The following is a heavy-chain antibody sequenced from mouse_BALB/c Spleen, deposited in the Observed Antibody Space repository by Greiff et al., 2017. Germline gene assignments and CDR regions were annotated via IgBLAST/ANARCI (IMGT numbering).Heavy chain of an antibody. J-gene: IGHJ2*01. D-gene: IGHD3-3*01. Sequence: EVQLQQSGAELVKPGASVKLSCTASGFNIKDTYMHWVKQRPEQGLEWIGRIDPANGNTKYDPKFQGKATVTADTSSNTAYLQLSSLTSEDTAVYYCARGTHFDYWGQGTTLTVSS. CDR2: IDPANGNT. CDR1: GFNIKDTY. CDR3: ARGTHFDY. V-gene: IGHV14-3*02.